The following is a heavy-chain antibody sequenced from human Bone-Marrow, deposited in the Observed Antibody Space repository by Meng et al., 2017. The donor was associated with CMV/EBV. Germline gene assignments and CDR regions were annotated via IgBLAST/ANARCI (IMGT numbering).Heavy chain of an antibody. CDR3: TTDTWTTVSAYYYYGMDV. CDR2: IKSKTDSGTT. D-gene: IGHD4-11*01. V-gene: IGHV3-15*01. Sequence: GGSLRLSCAASGFTFSNAWMSWVRQAPGKGLEWVGRIKSKTDSGTTDYAAPVKGRFTISRDDSKNTLYLQMNSLKTEDTAVYYCTTDTWTTVSAYYYYGMDVWGQGTTVTVSS. CDR1: GFTFSNAW. J-gene: IGHJ6*02.